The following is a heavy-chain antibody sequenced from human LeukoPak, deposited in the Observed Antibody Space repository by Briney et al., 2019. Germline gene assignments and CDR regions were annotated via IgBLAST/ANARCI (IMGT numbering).Heavy chain of an antibody. J-gene: IGHJ4*02. CDR3: ARVRYSGFESTAMVTPYFDY. Sequence: SETLSLTCTVSGGSIRSSYYYWSWIRQHPGKGLEWIGYIYYSGSTYYNPSLKSRVTISVDTSKNQFSLKLSSVTAADTAVYYCARVRYSGFESTAMVTPYFDYWGQGTLVTVSS. CDR1: GGSIRSSYYY. D-gene: IGHD5-18*01. V-gene: IGHV4-31*03. CDR2: IYYSGST.